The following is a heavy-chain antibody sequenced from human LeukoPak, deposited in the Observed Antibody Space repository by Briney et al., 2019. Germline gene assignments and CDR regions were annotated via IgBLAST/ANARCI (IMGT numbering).Heavy chain of an antibody. CDR2: IYHSGST. Sequence: SETLSLTCTVSGYSISSGYYWGWIRPPPGKGLEWIGSIYHSGSTYYNPSLKSRVTISVDTSKNQFSLKLSSVTAADTAVYYCAMIAGPWGQGTLVIVSS. CDR1: GYSISSGYY. D-gene: IGHD3-16*01. J-gene: IGHJ5*02. V-gene: IGHV4-38-2*02. CDR3: AMIAGP.